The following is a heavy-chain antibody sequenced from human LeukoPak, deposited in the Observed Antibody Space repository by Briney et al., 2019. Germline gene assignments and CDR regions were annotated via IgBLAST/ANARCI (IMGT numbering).Heavy chain of an antibody. V-gene: IGHV1-2*02. CDR1: GYTFTGYY. CDR2: INPNSGGT. CDR3: ARGLEDSSGYYHYYFDY. Sequence: ASVKVSCKASGYTFTGYYMHWVRQAPGQGLEWMGWINPNSGGTNYAQKFQGRVTMTRDTSISTAYMELSRLRSDDTAVYYCARGLEDSSGYYHYYFDYWGQGTLVTVSS. J-gene: IGHJ4*02. D-gene: IGHD3-22*01.